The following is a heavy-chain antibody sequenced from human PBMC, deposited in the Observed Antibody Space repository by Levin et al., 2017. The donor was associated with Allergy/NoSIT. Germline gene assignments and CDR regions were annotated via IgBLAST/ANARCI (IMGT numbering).Heavy chain of an antibody. V-gene: IGHV4-39*01. CDR3: ARLSSRVAAGVY. J-gene: IGHJ4*02. CDR1: GDSISINTHY. D-gene: IGHD6-25*01. Sequence: PSETLSLTCTVSGDSISINTHYWAWIRQSPGKGLEWIASIFYSGSTYYNPSLKSRVTISIDTSKSQFSLKVSSVTAADTAVYYCARLSSRVAAGVYWGRGALVTVSS. CDR2: IFYSGST.